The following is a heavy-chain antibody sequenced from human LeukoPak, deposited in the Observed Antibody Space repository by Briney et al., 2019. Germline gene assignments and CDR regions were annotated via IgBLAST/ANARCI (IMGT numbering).Heavy chain of an antibody. CDR1: GGSISSYY. CDR3: ARDYYDSSGYYFVESGAFDI. D-gene: IGHD3-22*01. J-gene: IGHJ3*02. V-gene: IGHV4-59*12. CDR2: IYYGGST. Sequence: SETLSLTCTVSGGSISSYYLNWIRQPPGKGLEWIGYIYYGGSTNYNPSLKSRVTISVDTSNNQFSLKLSSVTAADTAVYYCARDYYDSSGYYFVESGAFDIWGQGTMVTVSS.